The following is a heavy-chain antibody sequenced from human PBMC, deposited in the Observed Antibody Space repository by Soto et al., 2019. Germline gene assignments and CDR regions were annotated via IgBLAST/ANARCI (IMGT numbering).Heavy chain of an antibody. V-gene: IGHV4-31*03. CDR1: GGSISSGGYY. CDR2: TYYSGST. D-gene: IGHD3-10*01. J-gene: IGHJ4*02. CDR3: AREGPNYYGSGSDTYYFDY. Sequence: SETLSLTCTVSGGSISSGGYYWSWIRQHPGKGLEWIGYTYYSGSTYYNPSLKSRVTISVDTSKNQFSLKLSSVTAADTAVYYCAREGPNYYGSGSDTYYFDYWGQGTLVTVSS.